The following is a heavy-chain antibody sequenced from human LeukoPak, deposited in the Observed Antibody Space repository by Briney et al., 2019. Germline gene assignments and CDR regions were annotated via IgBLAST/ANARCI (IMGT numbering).Heavy chain of an antibody. CDR2: IYSDGSSY. CDR1: GFTFSSYW. Sequence: GGSLRLSCAASGFTFSSYWMHWVRQAPGKGLVWVSRIYSDGSSYTADSVKGRFTISRDNSKNTLYLQMNSLRPEDTAVYYCARDLDRSYFDYWGQGTLVTVSS. CDR3: ARDLDRSYFDY. V-gene: IGHV3-74*03. D-gene: IGHD3-22*01. J-gene: IGHJ4*02.